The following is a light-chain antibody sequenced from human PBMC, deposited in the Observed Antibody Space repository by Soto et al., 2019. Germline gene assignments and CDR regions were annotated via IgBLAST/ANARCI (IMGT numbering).Light chain of an antibody. V-gene: IGKV1-39*01. CDR1: QSISSY. CDR3: QQRYSTPPYT. CDR2: TAS. Sequence: DIQMTQSPSSLSASVGDRVTITCRASQSISSYLNWYQQKPGKAPKLLIYTASSLQSGVPSRFSGSGSGTDFTLTISSLQPEDFATYYCQQRYSTPPYTFGQGTMLEIK. J-gene: IGKJ2*01.